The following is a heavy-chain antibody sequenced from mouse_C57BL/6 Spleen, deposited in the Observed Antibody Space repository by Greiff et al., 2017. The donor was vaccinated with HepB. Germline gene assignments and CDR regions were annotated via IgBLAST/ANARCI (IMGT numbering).Heavy chain of an antibody. D-gene: IGHD3-2*02. CDR2: IWTGGGT. Sequence: VKLQESGPGLVAPSQSLSITCTVSGFSLTSYAISWVRQPPGKGLEWLGVIWTGGGTNYNSALTSRLSISKDNSKSQVFLKMNSLQTDDTARYYCAGGTAQAFAYWGQGTLVTVSA. V-gene: IGHV2-9-1*01. CDR3: AGGTAQAFAY. J-gene: IGHJ3*01. CDR1: GFSLTSYA.